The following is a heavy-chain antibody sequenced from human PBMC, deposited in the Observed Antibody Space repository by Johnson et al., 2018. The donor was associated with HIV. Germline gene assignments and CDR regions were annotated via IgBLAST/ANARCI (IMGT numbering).Heavy chain of an antibody. CDR3: AKWGLDAFHI. Sequence: VQLVESGGGLVQPGGSLRLSCVASGFTFSGYWMTWVRQAPGKGLEWVANIKQGGSEKYYVDSVKGRFTISRDNAKKSLYLQMNSLRAEDTAVYYCAKWGLDAFHIWGQGTMVTVSS. D-gene: IGHD2-8*01. CDR1: GFTFSGYW. J-gene: IGHJ3*02. CDR2: IKQGGSEK. V-gene: IGHV3-7*01.